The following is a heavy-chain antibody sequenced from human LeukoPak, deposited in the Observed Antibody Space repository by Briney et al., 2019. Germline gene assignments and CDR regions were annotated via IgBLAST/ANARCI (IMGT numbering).Heavy chain of an antibody. J-gene: IGHJ4*02. Sequence: SETLSLTCTVSGGSISSSSYYWGWIRQPPGKGLEWIGSIYYSGSTYYNPSLKSRVTISVDTSKNQFSLKLSSVTAADTAVYYCAADGWELLNYFDYWGQGTLVTVSS. V-gene: IGHV4-39*07. CDR1: GGSISSSSYY. D-gene: IGHD1-26*01. CDR2: IYYSGST. CDR3: AADGWELLNYFDY.